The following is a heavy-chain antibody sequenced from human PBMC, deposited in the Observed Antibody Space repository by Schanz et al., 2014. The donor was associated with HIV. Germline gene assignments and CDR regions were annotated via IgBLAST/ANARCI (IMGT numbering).Heavy chain of an antibody. V-gene: IGHV1-18*01. J-gene: IGHJ4*02. Sequence: QVQLVQSGAEVKKPGASVKVSCKASGHTSTNYGITWVRQAPGQGLEWMAWISANNGNTYYAQKVQGRVSMATDTSTNTAYMELRSLRSDDTAVYYCARGPRYAYWGQGNLVTVSS. D-gene: IGHD1-1*01. CDR1: GHTSTNYG. CDR3: ARGPRYAY. CDR2: ISANNGNT.